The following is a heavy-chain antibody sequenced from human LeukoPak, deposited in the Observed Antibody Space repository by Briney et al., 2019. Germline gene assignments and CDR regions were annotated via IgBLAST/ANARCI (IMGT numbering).Heavy chain of an antibody. CDR2: IYPRDGST. CDR3: ARDQEGFDY. V-gene: IGHV1-46*01. CDR1: GYTFTSNY. Sequence: ASVKVSCEASGYTFTSNYIHWVRQAPGQGLEWMGMIYPRDGSTSYAQKFQGRVTVTRDTSTSTVHMELSGLRSEDTAVYYCARDQEGFDYRGQGTLVTVSS. J-gene: IGHJ4*02.